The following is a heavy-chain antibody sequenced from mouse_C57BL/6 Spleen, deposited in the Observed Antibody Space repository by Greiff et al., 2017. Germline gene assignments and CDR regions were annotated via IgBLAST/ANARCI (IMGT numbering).Heavy chain of an antibody. J-gene: IGHJ2*01. Sequence: QVQLQQPGAELVRPGSSVKLSCKASGYTFTSYWMDWVKQRPGQGLEWIGNIYPSDSETHYNQKFKDKATMTVDKSTSTAYLQRSSLTSEDSAVYYCAREGYDGTGGCWGKGTTLTVAS. V-gene: IGHV1-61*01. CDR1: GYTFTSYW. CDR2: IYPSDSET. D-gene: IGHD2-3*01. CDR3: AREGYDGTGGC.